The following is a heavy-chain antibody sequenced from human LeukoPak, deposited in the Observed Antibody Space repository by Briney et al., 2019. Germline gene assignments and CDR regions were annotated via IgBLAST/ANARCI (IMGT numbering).Heavy chain of an antibody. Sequence: SQTLSLTCTVSGGSISSGSYYWSWIRQPAGKGLEWIGRIYTSGSTNYNPSLKSRVTMSVDTSKNQFSLKLSSVTAADTAVYYCARGGTSSGYNYWGQGTLVTVSS. CDR2: IYTSGST. CDR3: ARGGTSSGYNY. V-gene: IGHV4-61*02. CDR1: GGSISSGSYY. D-gene: IGHD3-22*01. J-gene: IGHJ4*02.